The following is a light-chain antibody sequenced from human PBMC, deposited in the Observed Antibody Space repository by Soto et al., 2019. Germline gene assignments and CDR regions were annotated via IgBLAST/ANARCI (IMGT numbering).Light chain of an antibody. J-gene: IGLJ1*01. CDR3: SSYTTSNSFL. CDR2: GVS. CDR1: SSDIGTYNY. V-gene: IGLV2-14*01. Sequence: QSALTQPASVSGSPGQSITISCTGTSSDIGTYNYVSWFQQHPGKAPKLMIYGVSNRPSGASNRFSGSKSGNTASLTISGLQAEDEADYYCSSYTTSNSFLFGTGTKVTVL.